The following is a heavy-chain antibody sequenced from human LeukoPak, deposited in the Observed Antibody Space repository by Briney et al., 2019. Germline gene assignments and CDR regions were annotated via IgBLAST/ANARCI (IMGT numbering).Heavy chain of an antibody. D-gene: IGHD2-15*01. V-gene: IGHV4-34*01. CDR1: GGSFSGYY. CDR3: ARGYCSGGSCYSYYYYNYMDV. J-gene: IGHJ6*03. CDR2: IYYSGST. Sequence: ETLSLTCAVYGGSFSGYYWGWIRQPPGKGLEWIGSIYYSGSTNYNPSLKSRVTISVDTSKNQFSLKLSSVTAADTAVYYCARGYCSGGSCYSYYYYNYMDVWGKGTTVTVSS.